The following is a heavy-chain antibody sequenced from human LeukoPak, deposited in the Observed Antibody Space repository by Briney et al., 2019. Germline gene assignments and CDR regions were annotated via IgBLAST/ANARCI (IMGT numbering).Heavy chain of an antibody. D-gene: IGHD4-23*01. Sequence: GGSLGLSCAASGFTFSSYWMSWVRQAPGKGRQWVASIKQDGSEINYVDSVKGRFTISRDNAKNSMFLQMNSLRAEDTAVYYCARADYGGNLFFDYWGQGALVTVSS. J-gene: IGHJ4*02. CDR2: IKQDGSEI. CDR1: GFTFSSYW. CDR3: ARADYGGNLFFDY. V-gene: IGHV3-7*04.